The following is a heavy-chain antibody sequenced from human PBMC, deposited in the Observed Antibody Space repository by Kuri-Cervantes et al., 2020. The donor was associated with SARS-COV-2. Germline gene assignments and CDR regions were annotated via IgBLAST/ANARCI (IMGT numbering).Heavy chain of an antibody. J-gene: IGHJ6*03. CDR2: IIPIFGTA. CDR1: GGTFSSYA. V-gene: IGHV1-69*05. CDR3: ARGSYYYHYYYMDV. Sequence: SVKVSCKASGGTFSSYAISWVRQAPGQGLEWMGGIIPIFGTANYAQKLQGRVTMTTDTSTNTAYLEVRSLRSDDTAVYYCARGSYYYHYYYMDVWGKGTTVTVSS.